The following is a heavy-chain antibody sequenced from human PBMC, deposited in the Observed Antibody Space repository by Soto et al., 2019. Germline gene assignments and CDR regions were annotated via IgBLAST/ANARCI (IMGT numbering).Heavy chain of an antibody. J-gene: IGHJ6*03. V-gene: IGHV1-8*01. CDR1: GYSFTSYD. CDR3: ARPYSYLHHPKYYSYYFLDV. D-gene: IGHD5-18*01. CDR2: MNPKSGNT. Sequence: QVQLVQSGAEVKKPGASVRVSCEASGYSFTSYDINWVRQAPGQGLEWMGWMNPKSGNTVYAQKFQGRVTMTRDTSISPADMELSSLGSEDTAVYFWARPYSYLHHPKYYSYYFLDVWGKGTKVTVSS.